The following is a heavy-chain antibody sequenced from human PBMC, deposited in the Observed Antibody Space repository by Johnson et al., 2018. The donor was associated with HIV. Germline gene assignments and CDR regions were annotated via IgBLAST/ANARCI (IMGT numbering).Heavy chain of an antibody. CDR2: IYSGGST. Sequence: VQLVESGGGLIQPGGYLRLACAASGFSVSSNYMSWVRQAPGKGLEWVSVIYSGGSTYYADSVKGRFTISRDSSKNTLYLQMNSLRAEDTALYYCARDRAIGGWSIDIWGQGTMVTVSS. CDR3: ARDRAIGGWSIDI. CDR1: GFSVSSNY. J-gene: IGHJ3*02. D-gene: IGHD2-15*01. V-gene: IGHV3-53*01.